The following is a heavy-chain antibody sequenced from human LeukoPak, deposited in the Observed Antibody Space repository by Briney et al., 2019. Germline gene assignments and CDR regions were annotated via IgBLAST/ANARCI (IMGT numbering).Heavy chain of an antibody. CDR2: IIPILGIA. V-gene: IGHV1-69*04. Sequence: SVKVSCKASGGTFSSYAISWVRQAPGQGLEWMGRIIPILGIANYAQKFQGRVTITADESTSTAYMELSSLRSEDTAVYYCARDGVGASYNWFDPWGQGTLVTVSS. CDR3: ARDGVGASYNWFDP. D-gene: IGHD1-26*01. CDR1: GGTFSSYA. J-gene: IGHJ5*02.